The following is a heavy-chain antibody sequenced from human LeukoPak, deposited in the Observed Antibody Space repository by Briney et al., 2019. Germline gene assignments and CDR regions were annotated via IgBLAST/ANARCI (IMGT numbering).Heavy chain of an antibody. Sequence: GGSLRLSCAASGFTFSSYGIHWVRQAPGKGLEWVSAISGSGGSTYYADSVKGRFTISRDNSKNTLYLQMNSLRAEDTAVYYCAKAGLRSSWYFDYWGQGTLVTVSS. CDR1: GFTFSSYG. J-gene: IGHJ4*02. CDR2: ISGSGGST. V-gene: IGHV3-23*01. D-gene: IGHD6-13*01. CDR3: AKAGLRSSWYFDY.